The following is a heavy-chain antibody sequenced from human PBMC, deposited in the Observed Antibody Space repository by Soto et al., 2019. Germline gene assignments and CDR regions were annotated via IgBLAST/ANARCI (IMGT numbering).Heavy chain of an antibody. J-gene: IGHJ4*02. CDR3: ARELSGGSCFDY. V-gene: IGHV3-30-3*01. CDR1: GFTFSSYA. D-gene: IGHD2-15*01. Sequence: GGSLRLSCAASGFTFSSYAMHWVRQAPGKGLEWVAVISYDGSNKYYADSVKGRFTISRDNSKNTLYLQMNSLRAEDTAVYYCARELSGGSCFDYWGQGTLVTVSS. CDR2: ISYDGSNK.